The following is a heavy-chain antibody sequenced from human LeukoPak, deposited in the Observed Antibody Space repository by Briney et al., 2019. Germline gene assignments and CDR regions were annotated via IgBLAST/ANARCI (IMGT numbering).Heavy chain of an antibody. CDR3: ARGNDPDY. V-gene: IGHV1-3*01. Sequence: ASVKVSCKASGGTFSSYAISWVRQAPGQRLEWMGWINAGNGSPTYSQKIQGRVSITRDTSASVVYMELSSLTSEDTAIYYCARGNDPDYWGQGTLVTVSS. CDR1: GGTFSSYA. J-gene: IGHJ4*02. CDR2: INAGNGSP. D-gene: IGHD3-10*01.